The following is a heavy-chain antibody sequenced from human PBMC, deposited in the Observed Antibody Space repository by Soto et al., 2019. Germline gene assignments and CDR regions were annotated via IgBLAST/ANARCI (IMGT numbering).Heavy chain of an antibody. CDR1: GYAFTTYG. D-gene: IGHD1-1*01. CDR3: ARGRYGDY. Sequence: QVHLVQSGAEVKKPGASVKVSCKGSGYAFTTYGITWVRQAPGQGLEWMGWISAHNGNTNYAQRLQGRVTVTRDTSTSTAYMELRSLRFDGAAVDYCARGRYGDYWGHGVLVTVSS. V-gene: IGHV1-18*01. CDR2: ISAHNGNT. J-gene: IGHJ4*01.